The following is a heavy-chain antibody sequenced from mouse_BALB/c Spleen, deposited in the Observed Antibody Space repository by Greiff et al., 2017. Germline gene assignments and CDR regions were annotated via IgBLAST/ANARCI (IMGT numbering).Heavy chain of an antibody. V-gene: IGHV1-5*01. Sequence: VQLKQSGTVLARPGASVKMSCKASGYSFTSYWMHWVKQRPGQGLEWIGAIYPGNSDTSYNQKFKGKAKLTAVTSASTAYMELSSLTNEDSAVYYCTRGRAYYRYDDFDYWGQGTTLTVSS. CDR1: GYSFTSYW. D-gene: IGHD2-14*01. CDR2: IYPGNSDT. CDR3: TRGRAYYRYDDFDY. J-gene: IGHJ2*01.